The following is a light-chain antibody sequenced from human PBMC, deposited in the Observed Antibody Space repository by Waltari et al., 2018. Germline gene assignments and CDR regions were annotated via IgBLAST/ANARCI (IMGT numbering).Light chain of an antibody. CDR1: SGINVGTYR. Sequence: QAVLTQPSSLSASPGASASLTCTLRSGINVGTYRIYWYQQKPGSPPQYLLRYKSDSDKQQACGVPSRFSGSKDASANAGILLISGLQSEDEADYYCMIWHSSAWVFGGGTKLTVL. CDR2: YKSDSDK. J-gene: IGLJ3*02. CDR3: MIWHSSAWV. V-gene: IGLV5-45*03.